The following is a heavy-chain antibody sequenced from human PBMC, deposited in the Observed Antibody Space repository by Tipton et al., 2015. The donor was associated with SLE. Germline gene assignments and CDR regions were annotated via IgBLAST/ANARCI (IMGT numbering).Heavy chain of an antibody. CDR2: FYYTGST. CDR3: ARRWGGDYPIHDFWSGDYPHRYFDY. D-gene: IGHD3-3*01. J-gene: IGHJ4*02. Sequence: TLSLTCTVSGGSISSSSYYWGWIRQPPGKGLEWIGDFYYTGSTYYNPSLKSRVTISADTSKNQLSLKLSSVTAADTAVYYCARRWGGDYPIHDFWSGDYPHRYFDYWGQGTLVTVST. V-gene: IGHV4-39*07. CDR1: GGSISSSSYY.